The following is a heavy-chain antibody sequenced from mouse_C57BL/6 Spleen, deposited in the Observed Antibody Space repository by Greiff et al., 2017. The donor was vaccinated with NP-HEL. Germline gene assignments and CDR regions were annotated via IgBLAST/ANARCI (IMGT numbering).Heavy chain of an antibody. D-gene: IGHD1-1*01. V-gene: IGHV7-3*01. CDR2: IRNKANGYTT. Sequence: EVKLMESGGGLVQPGGSLSLSCAASGFTFTDYYMSWVRQPPGKALEWLGFIRNKANGYTTEYSASVKGRFTISRDNSQSILYLQMNALRAEDSATYYCARSPYYGSSYVDAMDYWGQGTSVTVSS. CDR3: ARSPYYGSSYVDAMDY. CDR1: GFTFTDYY. J-gene: IGHJ4*01.